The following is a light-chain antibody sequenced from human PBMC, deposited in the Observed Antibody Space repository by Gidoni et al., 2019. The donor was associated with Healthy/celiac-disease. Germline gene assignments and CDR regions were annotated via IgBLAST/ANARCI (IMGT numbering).Light chain of an antibody. CDR1: QSISSY. Sequence: DIQMTQSPSSLSASVGDRVTITCRASQSISSYLNWYQQKPGKAPKLLIYAASSLQSGVPSRFSGSGSGTDFTLTISSLQPEDFATYYCQQSYSILLTFGGXTKVEIK. CDR2: AAS. J-gene: IGKJ4*01. V-gene: IGKV1-39*01. CDR3: QQSYSILLT.